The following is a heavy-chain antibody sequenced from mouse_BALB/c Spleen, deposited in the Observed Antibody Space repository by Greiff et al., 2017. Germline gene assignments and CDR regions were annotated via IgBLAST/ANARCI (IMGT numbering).Heavy chain of an antibody. CDR1: GFTFSNYW. CDR2: IRLKSNNYAT. Sequence: EVKVEESGGGLVQPGGSMKLSCVASGFTFSNYWMNWVRQSPEKGLEWVAEIRLKSNNYATHYAESVKGRFTISRDDSKSSVYLQMNNLRAEDTGIYYCTTLKYGYWGQGTTLTVSS. D-gene: IGHD1-1*01. J-gene: IGHJ2*01. CDR3: TTLKYGY. V-gene: IGHV6-6*02.